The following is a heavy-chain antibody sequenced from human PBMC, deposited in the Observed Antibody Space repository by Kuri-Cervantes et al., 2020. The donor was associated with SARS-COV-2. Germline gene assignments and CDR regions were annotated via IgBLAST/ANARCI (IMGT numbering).Heavy chain of an antibody. CDR2: INPNSGGT. CDR1: GYTFTGYY. CDR3: AREAAMATGDYYYYMDV. D-gene: IGHD5-18*01. V-gene: IGHV1-2*02. Sequence: ASVKVSCKASGYTFTGYYMHWVRQAPGQGLEWMGWINPNSGGTNYAQKFQGRVTMTRDTSINTAYMELSRLRSDDTAVYYCAREAAMATGDYYYYMDVWGKGTTVTVSS. J-gene: IGHJ6*03.